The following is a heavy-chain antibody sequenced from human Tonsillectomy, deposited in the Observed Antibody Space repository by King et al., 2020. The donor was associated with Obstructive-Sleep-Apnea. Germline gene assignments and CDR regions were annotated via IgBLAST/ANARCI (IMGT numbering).Heavy chain of an antibody. V-gene: IGHV4-39*07. J-gene: IGHJ6*02. CDR2: IYYSGST. CDR3: ARDRDDPDYYYGMDV. D-gene: IGHD1-1*01. CDR1: GGSISSSSYY. Sequence: QLQESGPGLVKPSETLSLTCTVSGGSISSSSYYWGWIRQPPGKGLEWIGSIYYSGSTYYNPSLKSRVTISVDTSKNQFSLKLSSVTAADTAVYYWARDRDDPDYYYGMDVWGQGTTVTVSS.